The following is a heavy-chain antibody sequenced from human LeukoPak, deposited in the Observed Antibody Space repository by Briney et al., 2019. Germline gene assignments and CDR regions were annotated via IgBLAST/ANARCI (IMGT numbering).Heavy chain of an antibody. CDR3: TRRVATTGIYAFDI. J-gene: IGHJ3*02. CDR2: IYYSGST. D-gene: IGHD1-1*01. Sequence: SETLSLTCTVSGGSISSGGYYWSWIRQQPGKGLEWIGYIYYSGSTYYNPSLKSRVTISVDTSKNQFSLKLSSVTAADTAVYYCTRRVATTGIYAFDIWGQGTMVTVSS. V-gene: IGHV4-31*03. CDR1: GGSISSGGYY.